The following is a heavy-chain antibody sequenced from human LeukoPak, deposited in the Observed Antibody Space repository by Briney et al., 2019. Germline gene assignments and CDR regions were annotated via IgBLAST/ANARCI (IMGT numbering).Heavy chain of an antibody. Sequence: KPSETLSHTCAVYGGSFSGYYWSWIRQPPGKGLEWIGEINHSGSTNYNPSLKSRVTISVDTSKNQFSLKLSSVTAADTAVYYCARGMAVYYYYGMDVWGQGTTVTVSS. V-gene: IGHV4-34*01. CDR3: ARGMAVYYYYGMDV. CDR2: INHSGST. D-gene: IGHD5-24*01. J-gene: IGHJ6*02. CDR1: GGSFSGYY.